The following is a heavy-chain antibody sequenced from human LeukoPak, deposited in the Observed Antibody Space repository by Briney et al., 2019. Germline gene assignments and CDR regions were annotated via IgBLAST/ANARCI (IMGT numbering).Heavy chain of an antibody. CDR3: AKTVVVITFRFDS. CDR1: GVTLSSYA. V-gene: IGHV3-23*01. D-gene: IGHD2-21*01. Sequence: GGSLRLSCAASGVTLSSYAMSWARQAPGKGLEWVSGISSSGSGGNTYYADSVKGRFTISRDNSKNTLDLQMNSLRAEDTAIYYCAKTVVVITFRFDSWGQGSLVTVSS. CDR2: ISSSGSGGNT. J-gene: IGHJ4*02.